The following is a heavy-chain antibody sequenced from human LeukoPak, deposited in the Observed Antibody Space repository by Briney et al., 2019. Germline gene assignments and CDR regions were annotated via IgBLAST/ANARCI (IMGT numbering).Heavy chain of an antibody. D-gene: IGHD3-16*01. J-gene: IGHJ5*02. Sequence: ASVKVSCKASGYTLTGYYMHWVRQAPGQGLEWMGWINPNSGGTNYAQKFQGRVTMTRDTSISTAYMELSRLRSDDTAVYYCAIVMITFGGVIDPWGQGTLVTVSS. CDR3: AIVMITFGGVIDP. V-gene: IGHV1-2*02. CDR1: GYTLTGYY. CDR2: INPNSGGT.